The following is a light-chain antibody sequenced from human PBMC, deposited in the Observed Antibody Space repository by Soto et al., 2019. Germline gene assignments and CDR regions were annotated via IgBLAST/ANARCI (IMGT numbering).Light chain of an antibody. J-gene: IGLJ3*02. CDR3: CSYAGDSTWV. Sequence: QSALTQPASVSGSPGQSITISCTGTSSDIGSYNLVSWYQQHPGKGPKLMIYEYNKRPSGASNRFSGSKSGNTASLTISGLKAEDEADYYCCSYAGDSTWVFGGGTKLTVL. V-gene: IGLV2-23*01. CDR2: EYN. CDR1: SSDIGSYNL.